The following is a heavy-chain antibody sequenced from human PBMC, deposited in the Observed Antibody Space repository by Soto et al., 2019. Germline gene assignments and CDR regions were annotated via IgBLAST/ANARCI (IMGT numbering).Heavy chain of an antibody. CDR1: GGSFSGYY. D-gene: IGHD6-6*01. Sequence: QVQLQQWGAGLLKPSETLSLTCAVYGGSFSGYYWSWIRQPPGKGLEWIGEINHSGSTNYNPSLKSRVTISVDTSKNQFSRKLSSVTAADTAVYYCARVLSESIAARRGGAHNWYFDLWGRGTLVTVSS. CDR3: ARVLSESIAARRGGAHNWYFDL. CDR2: INHSGST. J-gene: IGHJ2*01. V-gene: IGHV4-34*01.